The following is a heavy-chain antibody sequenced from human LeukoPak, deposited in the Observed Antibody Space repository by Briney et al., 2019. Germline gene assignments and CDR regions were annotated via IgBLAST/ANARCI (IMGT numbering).Heavy chain of an antibody. J-gene: IGHJ4*02. D-gene: IGHD3-22*01. CDR1: GFSFSNFV. CDR2: ISYDGSNK. Sequence: GRSLRLSCAASGFSFSNFVMHWVRQAPGKGLDWVAVISYDGSNKYFADSVKGRFTISRDNSKNTLYLQMNSLRAEDTAVYYCATQDGYDNSGHYGYWGQGTLVTVSS. V-gene: IGHV3-30*03. CDR3: ATQDGYDNSGHYGY.